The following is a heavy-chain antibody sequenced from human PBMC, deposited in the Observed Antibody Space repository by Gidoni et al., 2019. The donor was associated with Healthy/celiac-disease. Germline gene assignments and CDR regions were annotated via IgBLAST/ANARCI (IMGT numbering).Heavy chain of an antibody. V-gene: IGHV3-21*01. CDR3: ARASVSWSYFDY. J-gene: IGHJ4*02. CDR1: GFTFSSYS. D-gene: IGHD3-3*01. Sequence: EVQLVESGGGLVKPGGSLKISCATSGFTFSSYSMNWVRQAPGKGLEWGSFISSSSSYIYYADSVKGRFTISRDNAKNSLYLQMNSLRAEDTAVYYCARASVSWSYFDYWGQGTLVTVSS. CDR2: ISSSSSYI.